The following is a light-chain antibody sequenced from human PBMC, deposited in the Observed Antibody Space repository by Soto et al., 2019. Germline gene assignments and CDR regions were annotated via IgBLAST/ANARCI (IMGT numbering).Light chain of an antibody. V-gene: IGKV1-27*01. CDR1: QGITNY. CDR2: AAS. CDR3: QKYDSAPRT. J-gene: IGKJ1*01. Sequence: DIRMTQSPSSLSASVGDRVTITCRASQGITNYLAWYQQKPGKVPKLLIYAASTLQSGVPSRFSGSGSGTDFTLTIGGLQPEDGATYYCQKYDSAPRTFGQGTKVEIK.